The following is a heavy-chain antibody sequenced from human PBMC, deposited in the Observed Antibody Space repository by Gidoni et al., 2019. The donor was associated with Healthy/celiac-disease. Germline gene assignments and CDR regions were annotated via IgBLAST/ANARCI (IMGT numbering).Heavy chain of an antibody. J-gene: IGHJ4*02. Sequence: QVQLVQSGADVKKPGASVTVSCKASGYTFTSYGISWVRQAPGQGLEWMGWISAYNGNTNYAQKIQGRVTMTTDTSTSTAYMEMRSRRSDDTAVYYCARVEDIVVVPAASDYWGQGTLVTVSS. CDR3: ARVEDIVVVPAASDY. CDR2: ISAYNGNT. CDR1: GYTFTSYG. V-gene: IGHV1-18*01. D-gene: IGHD2-2*01.